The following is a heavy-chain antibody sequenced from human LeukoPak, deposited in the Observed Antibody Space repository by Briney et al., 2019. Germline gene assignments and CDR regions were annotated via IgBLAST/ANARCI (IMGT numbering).Heavy chain of an antibody. Sequence: SVTLSLTCAVYGGSFSGYYWSWIRQPPGKGLEWIGEISHSGSTNYNPSLKSRVTISVDTSKNQFSLKLSSVTAADTAVYYCASLSLRFLEWLSDTADDYWGQGTLVTVSS. V-gene: IGHV4-34*01. CDR1: GGSFSGYY. CDR3: ASLSLRFLEWLSDTADDY. CDR2: ISHSGST. D-gene: IGHD3-3*01. J-gene: IGHJ4*02.